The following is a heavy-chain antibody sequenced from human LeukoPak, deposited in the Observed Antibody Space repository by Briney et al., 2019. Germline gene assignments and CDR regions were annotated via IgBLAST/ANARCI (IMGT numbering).Heavy chain of an antibody. CDR3: ARGFLAVAGDW. D-gene: IGHD6-19*01. Sequence: ASVKVSCEASGYTFTGYYMHWVRQAPGQGLEWMGWIKPDSGGTNYAQKFQGRVTMTRDTSISTAYMELNGLRSDDTAIYYCARGFLAVAGDWWGQGTLVTVPS. V-gene: IGHV1-2*02. CDR2: IKPDSGGT. J-gene: IGHJ4*02. CDR1: GYTFTGYY.